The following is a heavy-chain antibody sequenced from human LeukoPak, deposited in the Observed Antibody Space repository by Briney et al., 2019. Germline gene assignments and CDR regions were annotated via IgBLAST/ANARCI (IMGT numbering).Heavy chain of an antibody. CDR2: ISGTDGRT. CDR1: GFTFSRYA. D-gene: IGHD2-2*01. CDR3: AKLGRVVPAATVAY. Sequence: PGGSLRLSCADSGFTFSRYAMSWVGQAPGKGGKWVSAISGTDGRTYYADSVKGRFTISRENYKKSVYIQKNSVRAEDTAVYYCAKLGRVVPAATVAYWGQGTLVTVSS. J-gene: IGHJ4*02. V-gene: IGHV3-23*01.